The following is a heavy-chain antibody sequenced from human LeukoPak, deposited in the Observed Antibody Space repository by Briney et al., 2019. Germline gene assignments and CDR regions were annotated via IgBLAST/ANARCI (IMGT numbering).Heavy chain of an antibody. J-gene: IGHJ4*02. D-gene: IGHD5-24*01. Sequence: GGSLRLSRAASGFTVSSNYMSWVRQAPGEGLEWVAHIKEDVSQKYYVDSAKGRFTISRDSARNSVYLQMNSLRVEDTAVYYCARWRRQQSEFDLWGQGTLVTVSS. CDR1: GFTVSSNY. V-gene: IGHV3-7*01. CDR3: ARWRRQQSEFDL. CDR2: IKEDVSQK.